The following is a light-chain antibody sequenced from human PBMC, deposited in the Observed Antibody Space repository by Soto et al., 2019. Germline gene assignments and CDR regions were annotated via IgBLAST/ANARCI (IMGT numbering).Light chain of an antibody. CDR3: QSADSSGTYPDVV. Sequence: SYELTQPPSVSVSPGQTARITCSGDALPKQYAYWYQQKPGQAPVLVIYKDSERPSGIPERFSGSSSGTTVTLTISGVQAEDDADYYCQSADSSGTYPDVVFGGGTKVTVL. CDR2: KDS. V-gene: IGLV3-25*03. CDR1: ALPKQY. J-gene: IGLJ2*01.